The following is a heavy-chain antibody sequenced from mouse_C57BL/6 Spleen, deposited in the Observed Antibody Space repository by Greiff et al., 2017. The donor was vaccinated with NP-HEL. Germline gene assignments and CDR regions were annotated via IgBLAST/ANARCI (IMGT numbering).Heavy chain of an antibody. CDR2: IYPGNSDT. J-gene: IGHJ4*01. Sequence: DVKLQESGTVLARPGASVKMSCKTSGYTFTSYWMHWVKQRPGQGLEWIGAIYPGNSDTSYNQKFKGKAKLTAVTSASTAYMELSSLTNEDSAVYYCTRGGYYGSSPYYAMDYWGQGTSVTVSS. CDR3: TRGGYYGSSPYYAMDY. V-gene: IGHV1-5*01. D-gene: IGHD1-1*01. CDR1: GYTFTSYW.